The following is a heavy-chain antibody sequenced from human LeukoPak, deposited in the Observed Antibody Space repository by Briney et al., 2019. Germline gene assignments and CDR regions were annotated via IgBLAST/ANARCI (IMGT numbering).Heavy chain of an antibody. D-gene: IGHD3-10*01. V-gene: IGHV4-39*07. CDR2: IFYSGST. J-gene: IGHJ4*02. CDR1: GGSISTSNYY. Sequence: PSETLSLTCTVSGGSISTSNYYWGWIRQPPGKGLEWIGNIFYSGSTYYSPSLKSRVTISLDTSKNQFSLKLTSVTAADTAMYYCARFGTAGEFEHWGQGSLVNVSS. CDR3: ARFGTAGEFEH.